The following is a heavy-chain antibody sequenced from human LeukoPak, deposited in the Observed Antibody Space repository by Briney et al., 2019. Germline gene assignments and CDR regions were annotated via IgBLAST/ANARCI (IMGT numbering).Heavy chain of an antibody. D-gene: IGHD3-22*01. Sequence: PGGSLRLSCAASGFTFSSYAMSWVRQAPGKGLEWVSAISGSGGSTYYADSVKGRFTISRDNSKNTLYLQMNSLRAEDTAVYYCAKSPRYYYDSSGYYCDYWGQGTLVTVSS. J-gene: IGHJ4*02. CDR3: AKSPRYYYDSSGYYCDY. V-gene: IGHV3-23*01. CDR2: ISGSGGST. CDR1: GFTFSSYA.